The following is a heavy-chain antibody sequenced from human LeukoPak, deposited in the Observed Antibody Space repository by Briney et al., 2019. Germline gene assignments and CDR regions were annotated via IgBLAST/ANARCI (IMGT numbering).Heavy chain of an antibody. Sequence: GGSLRLACAASGFSVSSKYMTWVRQAPGKGLEWVSVIYAGGTTYYAESVKGRFTVSRGNSKNTIYLQMNGLRAEDTAVYFCARERDSSGYILAYWGQGTLVTVSS. CDR3: ARERDSSGYILAY. CDR1: GFSVSSKY. V-gene: IGHV3-53*01. D-gene: IGHD3-22*01. CDR2: IYAGGTT. J-gene: IGHJ4*02.